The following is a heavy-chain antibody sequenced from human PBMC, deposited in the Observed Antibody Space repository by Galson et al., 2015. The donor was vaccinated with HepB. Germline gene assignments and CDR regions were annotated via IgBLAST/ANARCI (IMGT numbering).Heavy chain of an antibody. CDR1: GYTLTELS. J-gene: IGHJ6*02. Sequence: SVKVSCKVSGYTLTELSMHWVRQAPGKGLEWMGGFGPEDGETIYAQKFQGRVTMTEDTSTDTAYMELSSLRSEDTAVYYCATRFGPYGDYVSNFYYYGMDVWGQGTTVTVSS. V-gene: IGHV1-24*01. CDR2: FGPEDGET. D-gene: IGHD4-17*01. CDR3: ATRFGPYGDYVSNFYYYGMDV.